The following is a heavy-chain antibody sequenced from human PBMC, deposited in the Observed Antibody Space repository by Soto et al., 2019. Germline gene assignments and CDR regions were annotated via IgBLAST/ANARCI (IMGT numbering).Heavy chain of an antibody. J-gene: IGHJ6*03. Sequence: QVQLQESGPGLVKPSQTLSLTCTVSGGSISSGGYYWSWIRQHPGKGLEWIGYIYYSGSTYYNPSLKSRVTISGDKSKNQFSLKLSSVTAADTAVYYCARGRAVRGPQPGYYYMDVWGKGTTVTVSS. CDR2: IYYSGST. D-gene: IGHD3-10*01. V-gene: IGHV4-31*03. CDR3: ARGRAVRGPQPGYYYMDV. CDR1: GGSISSGGYY.